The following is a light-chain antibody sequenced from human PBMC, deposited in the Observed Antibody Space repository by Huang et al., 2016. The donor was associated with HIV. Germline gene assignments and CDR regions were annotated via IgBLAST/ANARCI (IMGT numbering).Light chain of an antibody. V-gene: IGKV1-39*01. CDR1: QSITHY. CDR2: AAS. Sequence: DIQMTQSPTSLSASVGDRGTITCRASQSITHYLNWYQQKPGKVPKLLIYAASGLQSVVPSRFSGSGSGTDFTLTISSLQPDDFATYFCQQSSTTPWTFGQGTKVELK. CDR3: QQSSTTPWT. J-gene: IGKJ1*01.